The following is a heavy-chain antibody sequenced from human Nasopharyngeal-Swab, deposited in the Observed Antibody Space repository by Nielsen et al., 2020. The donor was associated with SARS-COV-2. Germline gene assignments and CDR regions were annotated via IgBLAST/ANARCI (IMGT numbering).Heavy chain of an antibody. CDR3: ARHGGDDYVWGSYHTGWFDP. D-gene: IGHD3-16*02. CDR1: GSSFTSYW. Sequence: GESLKISCKGSGSSFTSYWISWVRQVPGKGLEWMGRIDPSDSYTNYSPSLQGHVTISADKSISTAYLQWSSLKASDTAMYYCARHGGDDYVWGSYHTGWFDPWGQGTLVTVSS. J-gene: IGHJ5*02. V-gene: IGHV5-10-1*01. CDR2: IDPSDSYT.